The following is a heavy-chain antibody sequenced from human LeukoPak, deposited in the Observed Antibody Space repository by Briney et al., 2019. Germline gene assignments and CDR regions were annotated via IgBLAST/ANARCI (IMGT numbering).Heavy chain of an antibody. Sequence: ASVKVSCKASGGTFSSYAISWVRQAPGQGLEWRGGIIPIFGTANCAQKFQGRVTITADESTSTAYMELSSLRSEDTAVYYCARGMDGYNSDAFDIWGQGTMVTVPS. V-gene: IGHV1-69*13. D-gene: IGHD5-24*01. J-gene: IGHJ3*02. CDR3: ARGMDGYNSDAFDI. CDR2: IIPIFGTA. CDR1: GGTFSSYA.